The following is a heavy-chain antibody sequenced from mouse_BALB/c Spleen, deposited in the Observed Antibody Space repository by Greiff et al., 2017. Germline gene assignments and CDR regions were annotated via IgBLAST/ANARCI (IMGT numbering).Heavy chain of an antibody. CDR3: ARALAYYGNYFDY. CDR2: ISDGGSYT. Sequence: EVKLVESGGGLVKPGGSLKLSCAASGFTFSDYYMYWVRQTPEKRLEWVATISDGGSYTYYPDSVKGRFTISRDNAKNNLYLQMSSLKSEDTAMYYCARALAYYGNYFDYWGQGTTLTVSS. J-gene: IGHJ2*01. CDR1: GFTFSDYY. D-gene: IGHD2-10*01. V-gene: IGHV5-4*02.